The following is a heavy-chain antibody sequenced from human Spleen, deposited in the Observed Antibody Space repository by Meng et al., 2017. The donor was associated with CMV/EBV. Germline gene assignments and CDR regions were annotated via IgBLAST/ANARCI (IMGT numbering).Heavy chain of an antibody. CDR2: IKSKADGGTT. CDR1: GFTFSSAW. D-gene: IGHD4-11*01. J-gene: IGHJ4*02. Sequence: GESLKISCVGSGFTFSSAWMTWVRQAPGKGLEWLGRIKSKADGGTTDYAAPVKGRFTISRDDSRNTLYLQMNSLKIEDTGVYYCTTGYSRWGPGTLVTVPS. CDR3: TTGYSR. V-gene: IGHV3-15*01.